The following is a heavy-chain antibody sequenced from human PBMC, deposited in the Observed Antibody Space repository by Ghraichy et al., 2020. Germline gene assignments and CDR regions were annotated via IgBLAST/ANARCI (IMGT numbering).Heavy chain of an antibody. CDR3: ARGIAAGIDY. CDR1: GGSISSSSYY. V-gene: IGHV4-39*07. D-gene: IGHD6-13*01. CDR2: IYYSGST. J-gene: IGHJ4*02. Sequence: SETLSLTCTVSGGSISSSSYYWGWIRQPPGKGLEWIGSIYYSGSTYYNPSLKSRVTISVDTSKNQFSLKLSSVTAADTAVYYCARGIAAGIDYWGQGTLVTVSS.